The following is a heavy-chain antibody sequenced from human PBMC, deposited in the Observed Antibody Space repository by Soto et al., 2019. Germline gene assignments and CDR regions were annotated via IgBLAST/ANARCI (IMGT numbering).Heavy chain of an antibody. D-gene: IGHD3-22*01. J-gene: IGHJ4*02. CDR3: ASGTYDSSGYYYPVDY. CDR2: IIPIFGTA. V-gene: IGHV1-69*13. CDR1: GGTFSSYA. Sequence: SVKVSCKASGGTFSSYAISWVRQAPGQGLEWMGGIIPIFGTANHAQKFQGRVTITADESTSTAYMELSSLRSEDTAVYYCASGTYDSSGYYYPVDYWGQGTLVTVSS.